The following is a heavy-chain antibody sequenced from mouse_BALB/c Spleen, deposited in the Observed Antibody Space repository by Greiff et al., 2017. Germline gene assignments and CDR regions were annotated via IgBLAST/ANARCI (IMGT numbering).Heavy chain of an antibody. CDR2: ISSGGSYT. CDR1: GFTFSSYA. Sequence: EVQRVESGGGLVKPGGSLKLSCAASGFTFSSYAMSWVRQTPEKRLEWVATISSGGSYTYYPDSVKGRFTISRDNAKNTLYLQMSSLRSEDTAMYYCARQGDYDDFDYWGQGTTLTVSS. D-gene: IGHD2-4*01. J-gene: IGHJ2*01. CDR3: ARQGDYDDFDY. V-gene: IGHV5-9-3*01.